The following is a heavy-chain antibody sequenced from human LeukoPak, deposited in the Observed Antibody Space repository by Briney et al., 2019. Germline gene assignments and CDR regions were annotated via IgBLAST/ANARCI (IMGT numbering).Heavy chain of an antibody. CDR3: ARVGYFERTLDY. D-gene: IGHD3-9*01. J-gene: IGHJ4*02. CDR1: GGSISSYY. CDR2: IYYSGST. V-gene: IGHV4-59*01. Sequence: SETLSLTCTVSGGSISSYYWSWIRQPPXXXXEWIGYIYYSGSTNYNPSLKSRVTISVDTSKNQFSLKLSSVTAADTAVYYCARVGYFERTLDYWGQGTLVTVSS.